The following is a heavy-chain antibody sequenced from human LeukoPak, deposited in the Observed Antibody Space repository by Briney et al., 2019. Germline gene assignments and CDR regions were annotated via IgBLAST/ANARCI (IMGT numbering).Heavy chain of an antibody. CDR2: INPSSGGT. CDR3: ARQGGYCSGGRCYGRFDP. V-gene: IGHV1-2*02. Sequence: ASVKVSFKASGYTFTGYYMHWVRQAPGQGLEWMGWINPSSGGTNYAQKLQGRVTMTRDTSISTAYMELSSLRSDDTAVYYCARQGGYCSGGRCYGRFDPWGQGTLVTVSS. D-gene: IGHD2-15*01. CDR1: GYTFTGYY. J-gene: IGHJ5*02.